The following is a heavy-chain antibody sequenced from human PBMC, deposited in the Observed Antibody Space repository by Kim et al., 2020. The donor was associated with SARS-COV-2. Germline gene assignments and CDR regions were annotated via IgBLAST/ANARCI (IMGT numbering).Heavy chain of an antibody. J-gene: IGHJ4*02. V-gene: IGHV3-30*18. CDR3: AKGAVWFGELFTSDY. D-gene: IGHD3-10*01. Sequence: GGSLRLSCAASGFTFSSYGMHWVRQAPGKGLEWVAVISYDGSNKYYADSVKGRFTISRDNSKNTLYLQMNSLRAEDTAVYYCAKGAVWFGELFTSDYWGQGTLVTVSS. CDR1: GFTFSSYG. CDR2: ISYDGSNK.